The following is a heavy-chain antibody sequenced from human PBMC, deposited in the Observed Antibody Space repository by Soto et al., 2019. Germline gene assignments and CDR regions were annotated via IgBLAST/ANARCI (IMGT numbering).Heavy chain of an antibody. V-gene: IGHV4-39*01. Sequence: QLQLQESGPGLVKPSETLSLTCTVSGGSISSSSYYWGWIRQPPGKGLEWIGSIYYSGSTYYNPSLKSRVTISVDTSKNQFSLKLSSVTAADTAVYYCARGTIGRGYRYILGFDYWGQGTLVTVSS. J-gene: IGHJ4*02. CDR2: IYYSGST. CDR3: ARGTIGRGYRYILGFDY. D-gene: IGHD5-18*01. CDR1: GGSISSSSYY.